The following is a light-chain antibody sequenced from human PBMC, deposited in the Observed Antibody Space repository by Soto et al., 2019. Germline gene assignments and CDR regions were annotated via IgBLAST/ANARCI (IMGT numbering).Light chain of an antibody. CDR1: QSVSSY. CDR3: QQYGSSPPIT. Sequence: EVVMRQSPATLSVSPGEGATLSCRASQSVSSYLAWYQQKPGQAPRLLIYDASNRATGIPARFSGSGSGTDFTLTISRLEPEDFAVYYCQQYGSSPPITFGQGTRLEI. V-gene: IGKV3-20*01. J-gene: IGKJ5*01. CDR2: DAS.